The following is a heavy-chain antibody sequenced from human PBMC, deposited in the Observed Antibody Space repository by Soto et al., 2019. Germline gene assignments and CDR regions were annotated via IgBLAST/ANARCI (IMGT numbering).Heavy chain of an antibody. D-gene: IGHD6-19*01. Sequence: SLRLSCAASGFTFSSYAMHWVRQAPGKGLEWVAVISYDGSNKYYADSVKGRFTISRDNSKNTLYLQMNSLRAEDTAVYYSARELGYSSGWYWGFNYWGQGTLVTVSS. V-gene: IGHV3-30-3*01. CDR2: ISYDGSNK. J-gene: IGHJ4*02. CDR3: ARELGYSSGWYWGFNY. CDR1: GFTFSSYA.